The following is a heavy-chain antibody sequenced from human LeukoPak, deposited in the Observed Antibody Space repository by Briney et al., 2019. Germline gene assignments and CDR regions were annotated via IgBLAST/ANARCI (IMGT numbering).Heavy chain of an antibody. CDR2: INPSGGST. CDR3: AIPRKRWLNHFDY. V-gene: IGHV1-46*01. J-gene: IGHJ4*02. D-gene: IGHD5-24*01. Sequence: ASVTVSCKASGYTFTSCYMHWVRQAPGQGLEWMGIINPSGGSTSYAQKFQGRVTMTRDTSTSTVYMELSSLRSEDTAVYYCAIPRKRWLNHFDYWGQGTLVTVSS. CDR1: GYTFTSCY.